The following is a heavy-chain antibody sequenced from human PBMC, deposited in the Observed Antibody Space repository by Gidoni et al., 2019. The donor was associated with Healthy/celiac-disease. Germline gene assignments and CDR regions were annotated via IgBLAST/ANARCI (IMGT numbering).Heavy chain of an antibody. CDR3: ARTTIFGVVTTWYFDL. D-gene: IGHD3-3*01. V-gene: IGHV1-3*01. Sequence: QVQLVQSGAEVKKPGASVKVSCKASGYTFTSYAMHWVRQAPGQRLEWMGWINAGNGNTKYSQKFQGRVTITRDTSASTAYMELSSLRSEDKAVYYCARTTIFGVVTTWYFDLWGRGTLVTVSS. CDR1: GYTFTSYA. J-gene: IGHJ2*01. CDR2: INAGNGNT.